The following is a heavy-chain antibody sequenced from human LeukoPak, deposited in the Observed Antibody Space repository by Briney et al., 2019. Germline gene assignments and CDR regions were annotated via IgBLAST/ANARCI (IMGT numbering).Heavy chain of an antibody. J-gene: IGHJ4*01. CDR3: VRTSGWPDY. D-gene: IGHD6-19*01. V-gene: IGHV3-74*01. CDR1: GFTFSNYW. Sequence: PGGSLRLSCAASGFTFSNYWLHWVGQAPGKGLVWVSRTNSDGSSTNYADSVKGRFTISRDNAKNTLYLQMNSLRAEDTALYYCVRTSGWPDYWGQGTLVTVSS. CDR2: TNSDGSST.